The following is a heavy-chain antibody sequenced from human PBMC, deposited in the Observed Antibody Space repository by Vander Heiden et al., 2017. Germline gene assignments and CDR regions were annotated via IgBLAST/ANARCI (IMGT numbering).Heavy chain of an antibody. V-gene: IGHV3-23*01. CDR1: GFSFRSYA. D-gene: IGHD6-13*01. CDR3: ATYSSSWSLKH. CDR2: ISGSGGST. Sequence: EVQLLESGGGLVQHGGSLRLSCAASGFSFRSYAMSWVRQAPGKGLEWVSAISGSGGSTYYADSVKGRFTISRDNSKNTLYLQMNSLRAEDTAVYYCATYSSSWSLKHWGQGTLVTVSS. J-gene: IGHJ1*01.